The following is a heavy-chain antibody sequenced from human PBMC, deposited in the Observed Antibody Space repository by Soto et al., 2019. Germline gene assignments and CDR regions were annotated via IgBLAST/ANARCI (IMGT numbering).Heavy chain of an antibody. Sequence: QVQLVQSGAEVKKPGASVKVSCKASGYTFTGYYMHWVRQAPGQGLEWMGWINPNSGGTNYAQKFQGRVTMTRDTSISTAYMELSRLRSDDTAVYYCARVGEGSTTVVTHYYYYYGMDVWGQGTTVTVSS. CDR1: GYTFTGYY. J-gene: IGHJ6*02. CDR2: INPNSGGT. D-gene: IGHD4-17*01. CDR3: ARVGEGSTTVVTHYYYYYGMDV. V-gene: IGHV1-2*02.